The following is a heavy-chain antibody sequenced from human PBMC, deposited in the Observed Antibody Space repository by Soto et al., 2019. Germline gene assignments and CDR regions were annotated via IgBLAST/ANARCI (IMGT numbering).Heavy chain of an antibody. CDR3: ARASGMILTGYEPYHMDV. J-gene: IGHJ6*03. V-gene: IGHV1-18*01. D-gene: IGHD3-9*01. CDR1: GYTFTSYG. Sequence: ASVKVSCKASGYTFTSYGISWVRQAPGQGLESMGWISGYNGNTKYVQKVQGRVTMTTDTSTSTAYMELRSLRSDDTAVYYCARASGMILTGYEPYHMDVWGKGTTVTVSS. CDR2: ISGYNGNT.